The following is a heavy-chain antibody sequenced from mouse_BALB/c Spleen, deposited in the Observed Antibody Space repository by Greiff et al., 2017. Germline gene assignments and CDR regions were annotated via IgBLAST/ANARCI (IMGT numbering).Heavy chain of an antibody. CDR1: GYSITSDYA. D-gene: IGHD2-1*01. V-gene: IGHV3-2*02. Sequence: EVQLQQSGPGLVKPSQSLSLTCTVTGYSITSDYAWNWIRQFPGNKLEWMGYISYSGSTSYNPSLKSRISITRDTSKNQFFLQLNSVTTEDTATYYCARGGNYVGWYFDVWGAGTTVTVSS. CDR2: ISYSGST. CDR3: ARGGNYVGWYFDV. J-gene: IGHJ1*01.